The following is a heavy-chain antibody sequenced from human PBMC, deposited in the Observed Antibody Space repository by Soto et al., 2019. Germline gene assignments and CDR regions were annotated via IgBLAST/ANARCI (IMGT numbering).Heavy chain of an antibody. CDR3: ASPNPSTHEDPALAVAGSFDY. CDR2: IIPILGIA. V-gene: IGHV1-69*02. Sequence: ASVKVSCKASGGTFSSYTISWVRQAPGQGLEWMGRIIPILGIANYAQKFQGRVTITADKSTSTAYMELSSLRSEDTAVYYCASPNPSTHEDPALAVAGSFDYWGQGTLVTVSS. J-gene: IGHJ4*02. D-gene: IGHD6-19*01. CDR1: GGTFSSYT.